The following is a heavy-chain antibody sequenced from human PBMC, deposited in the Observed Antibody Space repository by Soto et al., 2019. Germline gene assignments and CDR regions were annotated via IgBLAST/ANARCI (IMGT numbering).Heavy chain of an antibody. Sequence: GGSLRLSCAASGFTFSSYAMSWVRQAPGKGLEWVSTISGSGGSADYADSVKGRFTISRDNPQNTWYLEMNSLRAEDTAIYYCAKDRFHVVVTVSIFDPWGQGTLVTVSS. CDR2: ISGSGGSA. J-gene: IGHJ5*02. D-gene: IGHD2-21*02. V-gene: IGHV3-23*01. CDR1: GFTFSSYA. CDR3: AKDRFHVVVTVSIFDP.